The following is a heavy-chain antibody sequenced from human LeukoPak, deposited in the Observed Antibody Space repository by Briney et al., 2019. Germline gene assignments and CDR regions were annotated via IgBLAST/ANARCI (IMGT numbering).Heavy chain of an antibody. CDR1: GGSLHRSF. CDR3: GRRPAVDGPIDN. D-gene: IGHD3/OR15-3a*01. Sequence: SDTLSLTCVVSGGSLHRSFWAWVRQPPGKGLEWIGRVYSSGTTDYSPSLKSRLTISIDTSKNQFSLWLASVTAADTAVYYCGRRPAVDGPIDNWGQGILVAVSS. V-gene: IGHV4-59*07. CDR2: VYSSGTT. J-gene: IGHJ4*02.